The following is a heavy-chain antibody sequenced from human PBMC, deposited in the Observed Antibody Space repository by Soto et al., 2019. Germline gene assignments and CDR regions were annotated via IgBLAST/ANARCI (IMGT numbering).Heavy chain of an antibody. J-gene: IGHJ4*02. V-gene: IGHV1-46*03. D-gene: IGHD3-16*02. CDR3: ARDMLHLGELSLSGTFDY. CDR1: GYTFTSYY. CDR2: INPRGGST. Sequence: QVQLVQSGAEVKKPGASVKVSCKASGYTFTSYYMHWVRQAPGQGLEWMGIINPRGGSTSYAQKFQGRVTMTRDTSTSTVYMELSSLRSEDTAVYYCARDMLHLGELSLSGTFDYWGQGTLVTVSS.